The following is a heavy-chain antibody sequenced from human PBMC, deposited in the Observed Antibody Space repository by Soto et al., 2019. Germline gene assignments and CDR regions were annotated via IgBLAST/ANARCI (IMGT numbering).Heavy chain of an antibody. V-gene: IGHV5-51*01. D-gene: IGHD4-17*01. CDR2: IYPSDSQT. CDR1: GYSFSNYW. CDR3: ARHGFYGDYSPNYFDP. Sequence: HGESLKISCKGSGYSFSNYWIAWVRQMPGKGLEYMGIIYPSDSQTRYSPSFQGQVTISADKSISTAYLQWTSLKASDTAIYYCARHGFYGDYSPNYFDPWGQGTLVTVSS. J-gene: IGHJ5*02.